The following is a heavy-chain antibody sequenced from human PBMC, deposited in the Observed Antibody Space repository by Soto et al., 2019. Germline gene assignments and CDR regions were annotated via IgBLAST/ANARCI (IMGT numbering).Heavy chain of an antibody. CDR2: INPSGGST. Sequence: ASVKVSCKASGYTFTSYYMHWVRQAPGQGLEWMGIINPSGGSTSYAQKFQGRVTMTRDTSTSTVYMELSSLRSEDTAVYYCATGFYDILTGVVSFDYWGQGTLVTVSS. J-gene: IGHJ4*02. D-gene: IGHD3-9*01. V-gene: IGHV1-46*03. CDR3: ATGFYDILTGVVSFDY. CDR1: GYTFTSYY.